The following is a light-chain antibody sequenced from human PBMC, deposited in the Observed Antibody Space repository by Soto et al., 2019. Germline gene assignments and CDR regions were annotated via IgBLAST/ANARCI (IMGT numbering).Light chain of an antibody. CDR3: QQSYMTPIT. J-gene: IGKJ1*01. Sequence: IQMPPPPSPLSASVGDRVAITCLASQSSSTYLNWYQQKPGKAPKVLIDAASNLQSGAPPRFSGSGSGTDFTLTISSLQPEDVATYFCQQSYMTPITFGQGTKVDI. CDR2: AAS. V-gene: IGKV1-39*01. CDR1: QSSSTY.